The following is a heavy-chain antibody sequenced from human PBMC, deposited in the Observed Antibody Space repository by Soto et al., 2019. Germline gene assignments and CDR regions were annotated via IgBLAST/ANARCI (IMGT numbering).Heavy chain of an antibody. Sequence: PGGSLRLSCAASGFTFSSYAMSWVRQAPGKGLEWVSVIYSGGSTYYADSVKGRFTISRDNSKNTLYLQMNSLRAEDTAVYYCARGAVTPALDIWGQGTMVTVSS. J-gene: IGHJ3*02. D-gene: IGHD4-17*01. CDR2: IYSGGST. CDR1: GFTFSSYA. V-gene: IGHV3-66*01. CDR3: ARGAVTPALDI.